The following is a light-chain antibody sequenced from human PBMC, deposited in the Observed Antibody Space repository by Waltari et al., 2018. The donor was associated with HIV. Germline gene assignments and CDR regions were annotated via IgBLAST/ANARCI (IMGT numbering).Light chain of an antibody. J-gene: IGLJ3*02. CDR3: QVWDGGSDPPGV. V-gene: IGLV1-47*01. CDR1: SSNLGSKY. Sequence: QSVLTQPPSASGTPGQRVTISCSGRSSNLGSKYVYWYQQLPGTAPKLLIYRNNQRPSGVPDRFSGSKSGTSASLAISGVRSEDEADYYCQVWDGGSDPPGVFGGGTRLTVL. CDR2: RNN.